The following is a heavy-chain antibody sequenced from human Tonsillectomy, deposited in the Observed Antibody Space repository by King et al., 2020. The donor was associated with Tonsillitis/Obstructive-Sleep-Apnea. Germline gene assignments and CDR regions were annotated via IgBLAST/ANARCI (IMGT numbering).Heavy chain of an antibody. Sequence: QLVQSGAEVKKPGASVKVSCKASGYTFTSYAMHWVRQAPGQRLEWMGGINAGNCNTKYSQKFKGRVTITRDTSASTAYMGLSSLRSEDTAVYYFARDGDVWGKGTTVTVSS. CDR1: GYTFTSYA. J-gene: IGHJ6*04. CDR3: ARDGDV. V-gene: IGHV1-3*01. CDR2: INAGNCNT.